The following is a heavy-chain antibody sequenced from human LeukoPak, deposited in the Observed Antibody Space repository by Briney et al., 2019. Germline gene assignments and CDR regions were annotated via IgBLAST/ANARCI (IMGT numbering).Heavy chain of an antibody. CDR2: IYYSGST. Sequence: PSETLSLTCTVSGGSISSSSYYWGWIRQPPGKGLEWIGSIYYSGSTYYNPSLKSRVTISVDTSKNQFSLKLSSVTAADTAVYYCARQSLMRSSSWNRPLDYWGQGTLVTVSS. J-gene: IGHJ4*02. CDR3: ARQSLMRSSSWNRPLDY. V-gene: IGHV4-39*01. CDR1: GGSISSSSYY. D-gene: IGHD6-13*01.